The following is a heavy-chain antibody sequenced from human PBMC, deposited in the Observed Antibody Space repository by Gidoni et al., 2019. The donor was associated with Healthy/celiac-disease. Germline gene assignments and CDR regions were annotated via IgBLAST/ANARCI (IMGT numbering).Heavy chain of an antibody. D-gene: IGHD6-13*01. J-gene: IGHJ4*02. CDR2: IYYSGST. CDR1: GGSISSGDYY. Sequence: QVQLQESGPGLVKPSQTLSLTCTVSGGSISSGDYYWSWIRQPPGKGLEWIGYIYYSGSTYYNPSLKSRVAISVDTSKNQFSLKLSSVTAADTAVYYCARVGAAGPPYSAAGTIDYWGQGTLVTVSS. CDR3: ARVGAAGPPYSAAGTIDY. V-gene: IGHV4-30-4*01.